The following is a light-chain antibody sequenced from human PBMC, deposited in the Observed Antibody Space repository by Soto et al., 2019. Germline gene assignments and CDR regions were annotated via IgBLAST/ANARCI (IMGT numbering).Light chain of an antibody. J-gene: IGKJ1*01. Sequence: EIAMTQSPATLSVSPGDRATLSCRASESVTSSLAWYQQKPGQPPRLLIYAASTRGAHVPARFSGGGSETELPRTTSSAESDDFAVYFCQQCNIWPLWTFGQGKKVEIK. CDR3: QQCNIWPLWT. V-gene: IGKV3-15*01. CDR1: ESVTSS. CDR2: AAS.